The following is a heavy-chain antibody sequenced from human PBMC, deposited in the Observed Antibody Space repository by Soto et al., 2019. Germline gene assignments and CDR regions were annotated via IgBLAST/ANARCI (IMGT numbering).Heavy chain of an antibody. V-gene: IGHV3-21*06. Sequence: VQLVESGGGLVKPGGSLRLSCTASGFIFSSYTINWVRQAPGKGLEWVSSISGSGSYIYIADSMKGRITISRDNAQNSVHLQMNSLRVEDTAVYYCARESEDLTSNFDYWGQGTLVTVSS. CDR3: ARESEDLTSNFDY. CDR1: GFIFSSYT. CDR2: ISGSGSYI. J-gene: IGHJ4*02.